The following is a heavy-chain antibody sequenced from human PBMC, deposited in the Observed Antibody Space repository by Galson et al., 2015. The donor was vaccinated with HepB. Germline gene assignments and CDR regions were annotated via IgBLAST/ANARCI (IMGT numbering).Heavy chain of an antibody. CDR2: IDGSGTTT. D-gene: IGHD6-13*01. Sequence: SLRLSCAASGFVSNNYGMGWVRQAPGKGLEWVSSIDGSGTTTYYADSVKGRFTISRDNSKNTLYLQMNSLRVEDTAVYYCAKFLGAAGTGYWGQGTLVIVSS. V-gene: IGHV3-23*01. J-gene: IGHJ4*02. CDR1: GFVSNNYG. CDR3: AKFLGAAGTGY.